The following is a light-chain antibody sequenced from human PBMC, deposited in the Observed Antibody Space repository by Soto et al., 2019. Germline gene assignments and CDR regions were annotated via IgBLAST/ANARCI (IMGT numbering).Light chain of an antibody. Sequence: QSALTQPPSVSGAPGQRVTISCTGSSSNIGAGYDVHWYQQLPGTAPKLLIYGNSNRPSGVPDRFSGSKSGTSAALAITGLQAEHEADYLCQTYDTSLSVVVFGGGTKLTVL. J-gene: IGLJ2*01. CDR1: SSNIGAGYD. CDR2: GNS. CDR3: QTYDTSLSVVV. V-gene: IGLV1-40*01.